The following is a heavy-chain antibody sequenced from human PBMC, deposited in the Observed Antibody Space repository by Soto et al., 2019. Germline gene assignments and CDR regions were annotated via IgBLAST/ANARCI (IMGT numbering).Heavy chain of an antibody. D-gene: IGHD5-12*01. V-gene: IGHV1-18*04. CDR1: GYNFIDYG. Sequence: ASVKVSCKFSGYNFIDYGMPWVRQAPGQGLEWMGWISGSNGATNYAQKFQGSVTLTTDSSTKTAYMELRNLRKDDTAVNYCSRQSKWLIVEGDWFDCWG. CDR3: SRQSKWLIVEGDWFDC. CDR2: ISGSNGAT. J-gene: IGHJ5*01.